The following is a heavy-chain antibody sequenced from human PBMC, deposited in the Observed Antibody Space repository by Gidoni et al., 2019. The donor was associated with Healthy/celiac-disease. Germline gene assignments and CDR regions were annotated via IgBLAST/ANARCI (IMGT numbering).Heavy chain of an antibody. D-gene: IGHD6-13*01. CDR3: ARGRYSSSWGWFDP. V-gene: IGHV1-18*01. CDR2: ISAYNGNT. Sequence: VRVSCKASGYTFTSYGISWVRQAPGQGLEWMGWISAYNGNTNYAQKLQGRVTMTTDTSTSTAYMELRSLSSDDTAVYYCARGRYSSSWGWFDPWCQGTLVTVSS. CDR1: GYTFTSYG. J-gene: IGHJ5*02.